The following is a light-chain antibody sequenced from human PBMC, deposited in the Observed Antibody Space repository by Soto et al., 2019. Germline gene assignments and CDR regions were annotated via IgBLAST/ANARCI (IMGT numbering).Light chain of an antibody. CDR2: DAS. Sequence: DIQMTQSPSTLSASIGDRVTITCRASQSITTFLAWYQQKPGKAPQILIYDASKLEPGVPSRLSGGVFGTEFPLTISGPQPDDFATYFCQKYSTSPLTFGGGTRVE. CDR1: QSITTF. V-gene: IGKV1-5*01. CDR3: QKYSTSPLT. J-gene: IGKJ4*01.